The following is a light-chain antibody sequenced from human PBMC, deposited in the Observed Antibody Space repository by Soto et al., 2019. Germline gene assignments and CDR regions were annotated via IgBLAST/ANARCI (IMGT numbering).Light chain of an antibody. CDR2: EVS. Sequence: QSALTQPASVSGSPGQSITISCTGTSSDVGGYNSVSWYQQHPGKAPKLMIYEVSNRPSGVSNRFSGSKSVNTASLTISGLQAEDEADYYCSSYTSSSTLYVFGTGTKLT. J-gene: IGLJ1*01. V-gene: IGLV2-14*01. CDR1: SSDVGGYNS. CDR3: SSYTSSSTLYV.